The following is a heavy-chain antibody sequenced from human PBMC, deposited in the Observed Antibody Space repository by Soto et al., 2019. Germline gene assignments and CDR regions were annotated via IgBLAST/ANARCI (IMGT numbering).Heavy chain of an antibody. D-gene: IGHD6-13*01. J-gene: IGHJ6*02. CDR1: GYDFTAYD. CDR3: GRGPSPRAPAGGTPYFYAMDV. Sequence: QVQLVQAGAEVRQSGASVKVSCKASGYDFTAYDINWVRQASGQGLEWMGWMNPINGATGSARKFQGRVSMTRNTATGTAYLELTSLGSDDTAVYYCGRGPSPRAPAGGTPYFYAMDVWGQGTTVTVSS. V-gene: IGHV1-8*02. CDR2: MNPINGAT.